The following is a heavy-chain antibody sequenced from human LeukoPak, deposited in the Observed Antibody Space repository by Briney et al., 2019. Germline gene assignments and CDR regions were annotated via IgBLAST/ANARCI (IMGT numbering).Heavy chain of an antibody. Sequence: GASVKVSCKASGYTFTSYGISWVRQAPGQGLEWMGWISAYNGNTNYAQKLQGRVTMTTDTSTSTAYMELRSLRSDDTAVYYCARDLDDILTGYYLGFDYWGQGTLVTVSS. D-gene: IGHD3-9*01. CDR2: ISAYNGNT. CDR3: ARDLDDILTGYYLGFDY. J-gene: IGHJ4*02. CDR1: GYTFTSYG. V-gene: IGHV1-18*01.